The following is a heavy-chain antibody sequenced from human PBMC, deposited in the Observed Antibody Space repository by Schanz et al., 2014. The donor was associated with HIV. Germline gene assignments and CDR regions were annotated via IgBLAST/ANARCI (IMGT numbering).Heavy chain of an antibody. V-gene: IGHV3-48*04. Sequence: EVQLLESGGGLEQPGGSLRLSCAASGFTFSIYAMSWARQPPGKGREWASYISSSSSTIYYADSVKGRFTISRDNAKNSLYLQMNSLRAEDTAIYYCARGYPFDYWGQGTLVTVSS. J-gene: IGHJ4*02. CDR1: GFTFSIYA. CDR3: ARGYPFDY. CDR2: ISSSSSTI. D-gene: IGHD3-16*02.